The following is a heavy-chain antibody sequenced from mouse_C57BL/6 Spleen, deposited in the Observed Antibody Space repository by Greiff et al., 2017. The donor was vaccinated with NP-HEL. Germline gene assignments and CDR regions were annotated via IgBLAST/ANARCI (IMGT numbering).Heavy chain of an antibody. CDR2: IHPNSGST. V-gene: IGHV1-64*01. D-gene: IGHD2-4*01. Sequence: QVQLQQPGAELVKPGASVKLSCKASGYTFTSYWMHWVKQRPGQGLEWIGMIHPNSGSTNYNEKFKSKATLTVDKSSSTAYMQLSSLTSEDSAVYYWAGYDYDGAMDYWGQGTSVTVSS. J-gene: IGHJ4*01. CDR3: AGYDYDGAMDY. CDR1: GYTFTSYW.